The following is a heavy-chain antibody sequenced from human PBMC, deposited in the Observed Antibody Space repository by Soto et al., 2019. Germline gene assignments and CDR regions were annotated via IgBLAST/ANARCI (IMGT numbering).Heavy chain of an antibody. CDR3: ARAGNTGAGTGRGDY. J-gene: IGHJ4*02. V-gene: IGHV1-69*02. D-gene: IGHD6-19*01. Sequence: QVQLVQSGAEVKKPGSSVKVSCKASGGTFSSYTISWVRQAPGQGLEWMGRIIPILGIANYAQKFQGRVTITADKSTSTAYMELSSLRSEDTAVYYWARAGNTGAGTGRGDYWGQGTLVTVSS. CDR1: GGTFSSYT. CDR2: IIPILGIA.